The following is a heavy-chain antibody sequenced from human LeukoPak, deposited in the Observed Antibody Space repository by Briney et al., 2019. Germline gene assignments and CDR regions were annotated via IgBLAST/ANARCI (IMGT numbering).Heavy chain of an antibody. J-gene: IGHJ4*02. V-gene: IGHV1-2*02. CDR1: GYTFTRYY. D-gene: IGHD5-12*01. CDR3: ARGRVPWGYEIYDY. Sequence: ASVKVSCKASGYTFTRYYMHWVRQAPGQGLEWMGWINPNSGGTNYAQKFQGRVTMTRDTSISTAYMELSRLRSDDTAVYYCARGRVPWGYEIYDYWGQGTLVTVSS. CDR2: INPNSGGT.